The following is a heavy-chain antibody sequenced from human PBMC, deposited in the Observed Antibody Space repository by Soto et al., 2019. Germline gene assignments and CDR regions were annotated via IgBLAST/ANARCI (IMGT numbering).Heavy chain of an antibody. Sequence: EVQLLESGGGLVQPGGSLRLSCAASGFTFSSYAMSWVRQAPGKGLEWVSAISGSGGSTYYADSVKGRFTISRDNSKNALYLQMNSLRAEDTAVYYCANLLLWFGEQVPYFDYWGQGPLVTVSS. J-gene: IGHJ4*02. CDR3: ANLLLWFGEQVPYFDY. CDR1: GFTFSSYA. V-gene: IGHV3-23*01. D-gene: IGHD3-10*01. CDR2: ISGSGGST.